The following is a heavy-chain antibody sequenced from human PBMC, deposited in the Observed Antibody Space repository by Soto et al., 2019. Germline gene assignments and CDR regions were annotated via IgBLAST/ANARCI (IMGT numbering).Heavy chain of an antibody. J-gene: IGHJ3*02. CDR3: ARDTYYYDSSGYYPDAFDI. CDR2: INAGNGNT. V-gene: IGHV1-3*05. CDR1: GSTFTSYA. D-gene: IGHD3-22*01. Sequence: QVQLVQSGAEEKKPGASVQVSCKASGSTFTSYAMHWVRQAPGQRLEWMGWINAGNGNTKYSQKFQGRVTMTRDTAARTAYMEMSSLRSEDTAVYYCARDTYYYDSSGYYPDAFDIWGQGTMVTVSS.